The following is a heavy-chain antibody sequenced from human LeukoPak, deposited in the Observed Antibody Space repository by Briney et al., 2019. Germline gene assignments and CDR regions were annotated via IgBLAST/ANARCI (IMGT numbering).Heavy chain of an antibody. V-gene: IGHV1-46*01. CDR1: GDTLIDYY. CDR2: INPTGGST. D-gene: IGHD1-26*01. J-gene: IGHJ5*02. Sequence: ASVKVSCKASGDTLIDYYMHWVRQAPGQGLEWMGLINPTGGSTGYAQKFQGRVTMTRDMSTSTDYMELSSLRSEDTAIYYCARDNSVGDNAWWFDPWGQGTLVTVSS. CDR3: ARDNSVGDNAWWFDP.